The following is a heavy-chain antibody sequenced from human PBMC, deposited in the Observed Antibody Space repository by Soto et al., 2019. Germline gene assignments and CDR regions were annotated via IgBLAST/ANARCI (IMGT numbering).Heavy chain of an antibody. J-gene: IGHJ6*02. CDR1: GYTFTGYY. CDR2: INPNSGGT. CDR3: ARSYYDFWSGYPPPDPYYYGMDV. V-gene: IGHV1-2*02. Sequence: ASVKVSCKASGYTFTGYYMHWVRQAPGQGLGWMGWINPNSGGTNYAQKFQGRVTMTRDTSISTAYMELSRLRSDDTAVYYCARSYYDFWSGYPPPDPYYYGMDVWGQGTTVTVSS. D-gene: IGHD3-3*01.